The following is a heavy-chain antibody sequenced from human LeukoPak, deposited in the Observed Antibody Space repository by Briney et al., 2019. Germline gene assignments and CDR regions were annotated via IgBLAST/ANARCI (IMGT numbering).Heavy chain of an antibody. CDR3: AMGVGATDDY. CDR1: GFTFSSYS. J-gene: IGHJ4*02. V-gene: IGHV3-21*01. CDR2: ISSSSSYI. D-gene: IGHD1-26*01. Sequence: GGSLRLSCAASGFTFSSYSMNWVRQAPGKGLEWVSSISSSSSYIYYADSVKGRFTISRDNATNSLSLQMHSLRAEDTAVYYCAMGVGATDDYWGQGTLVTVSS.